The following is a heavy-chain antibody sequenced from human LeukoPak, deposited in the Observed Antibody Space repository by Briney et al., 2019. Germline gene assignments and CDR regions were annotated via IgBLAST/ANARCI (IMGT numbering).Heavy chain of an antibody. Sequence: GASVKVSCKAAGYTFTGYYMHWERQAPGQGLEWMGWINPNSGGTNYAQKSKGRVTMTRDTSISTAYMELSRLRSDDTAVYYCAREIVSLGSDYWGQGTLVTVSS. D-gene: IGHD2/OR15-2a*01. CDR3: AREIVSLGSDY. J-gene: IGHJ4*02. V-gene: IGHV1-2*02. CDR2: INPNSGGT. CDR1: GYTFTGYY.